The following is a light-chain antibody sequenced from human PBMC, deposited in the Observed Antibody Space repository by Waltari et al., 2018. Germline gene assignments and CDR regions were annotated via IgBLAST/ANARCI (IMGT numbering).Light chain of an antibody. CDR1: ISNIGHNF. V-gene: IGLV1-51*01. J-gene: IGLJ2*01. CDR3: ATWDGSLSAVV. CDR2: DNN. Sequence: QSVLTPPPSVSSAPGQRVTISCPGTISNIGHNFVSWYQQLPGAAPNLLIYDNNERPSGTPDRFACSKSGTSATLAITGLQTGDEADYYCATWDGSLSAVVFGGGTKVTVV.